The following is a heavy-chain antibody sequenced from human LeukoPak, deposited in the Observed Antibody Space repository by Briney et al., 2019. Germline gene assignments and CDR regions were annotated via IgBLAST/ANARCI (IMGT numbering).Heavy chain of an antibody. J-gene: IGHJ3*02. V-gene: IGHV4-39*07. CDR2: IYSSGST. CDR3: AGTYSLYDAFDI. D-gene: IGHD6-13*01. CDR1: GASISSGSNY. Sequence: PSETLSLTCSVSGASISSGSNYWGWIRQPPGKTLEWIGSIYSSGSTYYNPSLKSRVSMSVYTSENQFSLKLSSVTAADTAVYYCAGTYSLYDAFDIWGQGTMVTVSS.